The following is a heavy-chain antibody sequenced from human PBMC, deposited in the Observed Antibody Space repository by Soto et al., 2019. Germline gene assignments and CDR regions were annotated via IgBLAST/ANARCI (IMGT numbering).Heavy chain of an antibody. D-gene: IGHD3-10*01. Sequence: QVHLQQWGAGLLKPSETLSLTCAVYGGSFSGYYWSWIRQPPGKGLEWIGEINHSGSTNYNPSLKSRVSISVGTSNNQFSLKLSSVTAANTAVYYCARFRGDGYNQHWYFDLWGRGTLVTVSS. J-gene: IGHJ2*01. CDR3: ARFRGDGYNQHWYFDL. CDR2: INHSGST. V-gene: IGHV4-34*01. CDR1: GGSFSGYY.